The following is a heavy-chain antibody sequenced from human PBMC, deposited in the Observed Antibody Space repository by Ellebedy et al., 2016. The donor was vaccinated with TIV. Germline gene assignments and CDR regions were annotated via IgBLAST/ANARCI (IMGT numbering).Heavy chain of an antibody. V-gene: IGHV4-59*08. CDR1: GFTFSSYS. CDR3: AKGSMYSSSWYRKSAEYFQH. D-gene: IGHD6-13*01. Sequence: ESLKISXAASGFTFSSYSMNWVRQAPGKGLEWIGYIYYSGSTYYNPSLKSRVTISVDTSKNQFSLKLSSVTAADTAVYYCAKGSMYSSSWYRKSAEYFQHWGQGTLVTVSS. CDR2: IYYSGST. J-gene: IGHJ1*01.